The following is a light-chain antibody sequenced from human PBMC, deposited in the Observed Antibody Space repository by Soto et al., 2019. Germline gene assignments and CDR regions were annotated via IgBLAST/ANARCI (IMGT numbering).Light chain of an antibody. CDR3: QQYYSYPLFT. V-gene: IGKV1-8*01. J-gene: IGKJ3*01. CDR1: QGISSY. CDR2: PAS. Sequence: IQMTHAPATRSASTGAGVSITCRASQGISSYLAWYQQNPGKAPKLLIYPASTLQSGVPSRFSGSGSGTDFTLTISCLQSEDFATYYCQQYYSYPLFTFGPGTKADNK.